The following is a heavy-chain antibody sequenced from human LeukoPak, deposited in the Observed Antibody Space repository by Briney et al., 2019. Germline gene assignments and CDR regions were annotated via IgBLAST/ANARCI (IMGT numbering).Heavy chain of an antibody. J-gene: IGHJ4*02. CDR2: IYYSGST. V-gene: IGHV4-59*08. CDR3: ARQGLAVAFDY. D-gene: IGHD6-19*01. CDR1: GGSISSYY. Sequence: SETLSLTCTVPGGSISSYYWSWIRQPPGKGLEWIGYIYYSGSTNYNPSLKSRVTISVDTSKNQFSLKLSSVTAADTAVYYCARQGLAVAFDYWGQGTLVTVSS.